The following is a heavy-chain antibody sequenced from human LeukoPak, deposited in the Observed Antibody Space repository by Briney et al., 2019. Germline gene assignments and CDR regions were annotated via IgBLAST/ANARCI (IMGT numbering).Heavy chain of an antibody. D-gene: IGHD3-10*01. CDR2: IYYSGST. Sequence: ASETLSLTCTVSGGSISSSSYYWGWIRQPPGKGLEWIGSIYYSGSTYYNPSLKSRVTISVDTSKNQFSLKLSSVTAADTAVYYCARQLVWFGELLGPDYRGQGTLVTVSS. V-gene: IGHV4-39*01. J-gene: IGHJ4*02. CDR3: ARQLVWFGELLGPDY. CDR1: GGSISSSSYY.